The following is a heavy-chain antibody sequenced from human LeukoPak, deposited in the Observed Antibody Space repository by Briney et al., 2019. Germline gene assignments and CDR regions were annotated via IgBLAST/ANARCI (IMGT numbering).Heavy chain of an antibody. V-gene: IGHV1-2*02. J-gene: IGHJ6*03. D-gene: IGHD6-19*01. CDR2: IYPTSGDI. CDR1: GYTFTGHY. Sequence: GASVKVSCKASGYTFTGHYMHWVRQAPGQGLEWMGWIYPTSGDIDYSHIFEARFTMTRDTSISTAYMGPSSLTSDDTAVYYCARAAIAVAGDYHYHYMDIWGKGTTVTVSS. CDR3: ARAAIAVAGDYHYHYMDI.